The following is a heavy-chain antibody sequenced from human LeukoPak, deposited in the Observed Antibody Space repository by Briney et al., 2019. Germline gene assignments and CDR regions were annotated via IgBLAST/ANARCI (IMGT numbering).Heavy chain of an antibody. CDR2: IYYSGIS. CDR3: ARVNSGSYDFWSGYYSYYFDY. D-gene: IGHD3-3*01. J-gene: IGHJ4*02. CDR1: GCSISTYY. Sequence: SETLSLTCTVSGCSISTYYWSWIRQPPGKGLEWIGYIYYSGISNYNPSLKSRVTISVDTSKNQFSLRLSSVTAADTAVYYCARVNSGSYDFWSGYYSYYFDYWGQGTLVTVSS. V-gene: IGHV4-59*01.